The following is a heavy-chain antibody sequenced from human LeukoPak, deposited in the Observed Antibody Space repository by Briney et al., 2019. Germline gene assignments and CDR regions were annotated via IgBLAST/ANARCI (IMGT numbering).Heavy chain of an antibody. V-gene: IGHV1-8*02. Sequence: GASVKVSCKASGYTFTSYDINRVRQATGQGLEWMGWMNPNSGNTGYAQKFQGRVIMTRDTSISTAYMEVSRLRSDDTAVYYCARVDSGHDYGPSWGQGTTVTVSS. J-gene: IGHJ3*01. D-gene: IGHD5-12*01. CDR2: MNPNSGNT. CDR1: GYTFTSYD. CDR3: ARVDSGHDYGPS.